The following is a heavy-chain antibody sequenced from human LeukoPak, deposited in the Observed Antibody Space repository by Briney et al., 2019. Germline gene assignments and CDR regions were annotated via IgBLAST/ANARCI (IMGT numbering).Heavy chain of an antibody. CDR3: AKSEGDYSSGWGNAFDI. Sequence: GGSLRLSCAASGFTFSSYSMNWVRQAPGKGLEWVSYISSSSSTIYYADSEKARFTISRDNAKNSLYLQMNSLRDEDTAVYYCAKSEGDYSSGWGNAFDIWGQGTMVTVSS. D-gene: IGHD6-19*01. V-gene: IGHV3-48*02. CDR2: ISSSSSTI. CDR1: GFTFSSYS. J-gene: IGHJ3*02.